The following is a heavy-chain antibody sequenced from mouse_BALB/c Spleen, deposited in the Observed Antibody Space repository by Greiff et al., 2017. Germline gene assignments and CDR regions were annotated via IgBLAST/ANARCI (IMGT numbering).Heavy chain of an antibody. V-gene: IGHV6-6*02. J-gene: IGHJ3*01. CDR1: GFTFSSYW. CDR3: TWAAWFAY. Sequence: EVKLVESGGGLVQPGGSMKLSCVASGFTFSSYWMSWVRQSPEKGLEWVAEIRLKSDNYATHYAESVKGKFTISRDDSKSRLYLQMNSLRAEDTGIYYCTWAAWFAYWGQGTLVTVSA. CDR2: IRLKSDNYAT.